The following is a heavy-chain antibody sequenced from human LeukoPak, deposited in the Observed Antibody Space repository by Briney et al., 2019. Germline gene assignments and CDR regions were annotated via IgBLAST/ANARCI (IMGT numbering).Heavy chain of an antibody. D-gene: IGHD5-12*01. V-gene: IGHV4-39*01. Sequence: PSETLSLTCTVSGGSISSSSYYWGWIRQPPGKGLEWIGSIYYSGSTYYNPSLKSRVTISVDTSKNQFSLKLSSVTAADTAVYYCARQVVEMATIGSVSFDYWGQGTLVTVSS. CDR1: GGSISSSSYY. J-gene: IGHJ4*02. CDR3: ARQVVEMATIGSVSFDY. CDR2: IYYSGST.